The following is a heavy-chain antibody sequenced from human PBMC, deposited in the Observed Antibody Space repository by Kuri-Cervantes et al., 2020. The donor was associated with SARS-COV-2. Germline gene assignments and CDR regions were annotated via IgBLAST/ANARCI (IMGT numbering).Heavy chain of an antibody. Sequence: SETLSLTCAVYGGSFSGYYWSWIRQPPGKGLEWIGEINHSGSTNYNPSLKSRVTISVDTSKNHFSLKLSSVTAADTAVYYCAREDRPSGRYDYWGQGTLVTVSS. CDR1: GGSFSGYY. V-gene: IGHV4-34*01. CDR2: INHSGST. CDR3: AREDRPSGRYDY. J-gene: IGHJ4*02. D-gene: IGHD1-26*01.